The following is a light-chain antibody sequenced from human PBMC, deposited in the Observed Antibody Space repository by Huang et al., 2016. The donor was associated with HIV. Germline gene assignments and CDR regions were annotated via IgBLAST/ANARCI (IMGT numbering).Light chain of an antibody. CDR1: QTINDF. Sequence: EIVLTQSPATLSLSPGERATVSCRASQTINDFLAWYQQTPGQPPRLLIYDASTRASGIPARFSGNGSGTHFTLMISSLEPEDFAIYYCQQRSTWPRSITFGQGTRLEI. CDR3: QQRSTWPRSIT. V-gene: IGKV3-11*01. CDR2: DAS. J-gene: IGKJ5*01.